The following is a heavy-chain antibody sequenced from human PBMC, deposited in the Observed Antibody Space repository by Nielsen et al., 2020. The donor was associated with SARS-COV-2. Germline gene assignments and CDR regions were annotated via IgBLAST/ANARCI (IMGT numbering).Heavy chain of an antibody. CDR3: AREFALRDTAYFDY. CDR2: IYSDGST. CDR1: GFSVSSHD. D-gene: IGHD5-18*01. Sequence: GESLKISCAASGFSVSSHDMNWVRQAPGKGPQWVSLIYSDGSTKYADSVKGRFTISRDNSRNTVYLQMNSLRPEDTAVYYCAREFALRDTAYFDYWGQGTLVTVSS. V-gene: IGHV3-53*01. J-gene: IGHJ4*02.